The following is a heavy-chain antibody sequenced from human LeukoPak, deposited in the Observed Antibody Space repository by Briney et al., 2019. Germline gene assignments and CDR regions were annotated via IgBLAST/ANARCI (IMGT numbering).Heavy chain of an antibody. J-gene: IGHJ5*02. CDR3: TGKRFDP. CDR2: IKQDGSEI. Sequence: GGSLRLSCVASGFTFSSNWMSWVRQAPGKGLEWVANIKQDGSEIYYVDSVKGRFTISRDNAKNSLYLQMNSLRAEDTAVYYCTGKRFDPWGQGTLVIVSS. V-gene: IGHV3-7*01. D-gene: IGHD5-24*01. CDR1: GFTFSSNW.